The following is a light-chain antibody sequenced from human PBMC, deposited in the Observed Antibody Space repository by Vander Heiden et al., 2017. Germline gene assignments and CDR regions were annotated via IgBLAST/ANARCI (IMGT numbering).Light chain of an antibody. V-gene: IGKV2-28*01. CDR3: IQALQTPFT. CDR2: LAS. CDR1: QSLLHSNGYNY. J-gene: IGKJ3*01. Sequence: DIEMTQSPLSLSVTPGEPASITCRSSQSLLHSNGYNYLDWFLQKPGQSPQLLISLASNRASGVPDMFSGSGSGTDFTLKISRVEAEDVGVYYCIQALQTPFTFGPGTKVDIK.